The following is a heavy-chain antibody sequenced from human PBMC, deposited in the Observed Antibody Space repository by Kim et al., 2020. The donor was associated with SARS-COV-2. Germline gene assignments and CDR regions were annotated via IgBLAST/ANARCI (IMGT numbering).Heavy chain of an antibody. CDR2: IYYSGST. V-gene: IGHV4-59*08. CDR1: GGSISSYY. CDR3: ARRSSSNLLDP. J-gene: IGHJ5*02. D-gene: IGHD6-13*01. Sequence: SETLSLTCTVSGGSISSYYWSWIRQPPGKGLEWIGYIYYSGSTNYNPSLKSRVTISVDTSKNQFSLKLSSVTAADTAVYYCARRSSSNLLDPWGQGTLVTVSS.